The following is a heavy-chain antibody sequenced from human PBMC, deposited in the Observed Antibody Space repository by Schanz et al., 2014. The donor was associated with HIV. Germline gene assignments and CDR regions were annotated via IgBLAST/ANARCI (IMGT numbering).Heavy chain of an antibody. CDR3: AKPEYDSRGNSQSHFDS. CDR1: GFTFGDYA. CDR2: ISESGRYT. Sequence: EVELVESGGGSVKPGRSLRLSCTAAGFTFGDYAMTWVRQGAGKGLEWVSTISESGRYTYYADSVKGRFTISRDNSKNTLYLQMNSLRAEDAAVYYCAKPEYDSRGNSQSHFDSWGQGTLVTVSS. V-gene: IGHV3-23*04. D-gene: IGHD3-22*01. J-gene: IGHJ4*02.